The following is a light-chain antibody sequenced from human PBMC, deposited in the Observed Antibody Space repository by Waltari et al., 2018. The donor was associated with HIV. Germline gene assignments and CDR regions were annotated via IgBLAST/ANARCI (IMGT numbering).Light chain of an antibody. V-gene: IGLV2-14*03. Sequence: QSALTQPASVSGSPGQSITIPCTGTTSDVGGDNYVSWYPQHPGKAPKLLIYEVTNRPSGVSNRFSGSKSDSTASLTISGLQAEDEAEYYCSSSTTTTTLGLFGTGTKVTVL. CDR3: SSSTTTTTLGL. CDR1: TSDVGGDNY. CDR2: EVT. J-gene: IGLJ1*01.